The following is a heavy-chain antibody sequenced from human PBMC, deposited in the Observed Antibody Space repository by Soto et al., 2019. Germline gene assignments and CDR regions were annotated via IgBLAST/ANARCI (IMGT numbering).Heavy chain of an antibody. CDR3: AKDRYTYGSADF. J-gene: IGHJ4*02. V-gene: IGHV3-30*18. Sequence: QVQLVESGGGVVQPGRSLRLSCAASGFTFSNYGMHWVRQAPGKGLEWVALISSDGSNKYYADSVKGRFTISRDNSKNTLYLQMNSLRAEDTAVYYCAKDRYTYGSADFWGQGTLVTVSS. CDR1: GFTFSNYG. D-gene: IGHD5-18*01. CDR2: ISSDGSNK.